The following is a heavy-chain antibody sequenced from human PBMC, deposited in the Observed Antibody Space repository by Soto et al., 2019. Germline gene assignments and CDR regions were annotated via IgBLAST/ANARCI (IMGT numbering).Heavy chain of an antibody. CDR3: ARVAGYCSGGSCYSVFSYYYGMDV. CDR1: GGSFSGYY. Sequence: SETLSLTCAVYGGSFSGYYWSWIRQPPGKGLEWIGEINHSGSTNYNPSLKSRVTISVDTSKNQFSLKLSSVTAADTAVYYCARVAGYCSGGSCYSVFSYYYGMDVWCQGTTVTVSS. CDR2: INHSGST. J-gene: IGHJ6*02. D-gene: IGHD2-15*01. V-gene: IGHV4-34*01.